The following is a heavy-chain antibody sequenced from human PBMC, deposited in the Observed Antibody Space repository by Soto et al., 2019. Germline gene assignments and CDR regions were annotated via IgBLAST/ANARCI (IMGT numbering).Heavy chain of an antibody. Sequence: QVQLQESGPGLVKPSETLSLTCSVSGGSISSYYWSWIRQPPGKGLEWIGYIHYSGNTNYNPTIKSRVTISVDTSKNQFSLKLSSVTAADTAVYYCAREVGNYFDYWGQGTLVTVSS. CDR3: AREVGNYFDY. D-gene: IGHD1-26*01. CDR2: IHYSGNT. V-gene: IGHV4-59*01. CDR1: GGSISSYY. J-gene: IGHJ4*02.